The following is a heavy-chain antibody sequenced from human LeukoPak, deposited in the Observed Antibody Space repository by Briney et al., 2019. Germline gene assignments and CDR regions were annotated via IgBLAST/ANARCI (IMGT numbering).Heavy chain of an antibody. J-gene: IGHJ5*02. CDR3: ARMYSSSWYVGAWFDP. D-gene: IGHD6-13*01. V-gene: IGHV4-59*01. CDR2: IYYSGST. Sequence: SETLSLTCTVSGGSISSYYWSWIRQPPGKGLEWIGYIYYSGSTNYNPSLKSRVTISVDTSKNQFSLKLSSVTAADTAVYYSARMYSSSWYVGAWFDPWGQGTLVTVSS. CDR1: GGSISSYY.